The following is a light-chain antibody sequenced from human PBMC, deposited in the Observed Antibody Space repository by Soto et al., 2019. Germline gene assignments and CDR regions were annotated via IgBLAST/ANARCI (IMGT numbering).Light chain of an antibody. Sequence: DIQMTQSPSSVSASVGDRVTITFRASQGISSWLAWYQQKPGKAPKLLIYDASSLESGVPSRFSGSGFGTEFTLTISGLQPEDSATYYCQQYERYSTFGQGTKVDIK. CDR1: QGISSW. V-gene: IGKV1-5*01. CDR3: QQYERYST. CDR2: DAS. J-gene: IGKJ1*01.